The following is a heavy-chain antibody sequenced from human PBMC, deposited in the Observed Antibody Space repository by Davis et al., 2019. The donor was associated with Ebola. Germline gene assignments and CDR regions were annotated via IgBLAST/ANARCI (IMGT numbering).Heavy chain of an antibody. Sequence: HTGGSLRLSCAASGFTFSSYWMHWVRQAPGKGLVWVSRINSDGSSTSYADSVKGRFTISRDNAKNTLYLQMNSLRAEDTAVYYCARDRDPDYGDYISAFDIWGQGTMVTVSS. CDR2: INSDGSST. V-gene: IGHV3-74*01. CDR3: ARDRDPDYGDYISAFDI. J-gene: IGHJ3*02. D-gene: IGHD4-17*01. CDR1: GFTFSSYW.